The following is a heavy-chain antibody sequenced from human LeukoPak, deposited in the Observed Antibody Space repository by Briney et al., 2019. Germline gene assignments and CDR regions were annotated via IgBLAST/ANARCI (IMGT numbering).Heavy chain of an antibody. V-gene: IGHV4-59*01. CDR3: ARGFPGSAAPVDY. CDR2: IYYSGST. Sequence: SETLSLTCTVSGGSLSSYYWSWIRQPPGKGLEWIGYIYYSGSTNYNPSLKSRVTISVDTSKNQFSLKLSSVTAAYTAVYYCARGFPGSAAPVDYWGQGTLVTVSS. J-gene: IGHJ4*02. D-gene: IGHD1-26*01. CDR1: GGSLSSYY.